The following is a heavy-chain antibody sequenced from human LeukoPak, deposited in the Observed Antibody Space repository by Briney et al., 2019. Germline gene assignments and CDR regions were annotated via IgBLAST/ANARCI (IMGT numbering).Heavy chain of an antibody. CDR1: GGSISSYY. D-gene: IGHD1-26*01. V-gene: IGHV4-59*01. CDR3: ARSATMRELLDY. J-gene: IGHJ4*02. Sequence: SETLSLTCTVSGGSISSYYWSWIRHPPGQGLERIWYIYYSGSTNYNPSLKSRVTISVDTSKNQFSLKLSSVTAADTAVYYCARSATMRELLDYWGQGTLVTVSS. CDR2: IYYSGST.